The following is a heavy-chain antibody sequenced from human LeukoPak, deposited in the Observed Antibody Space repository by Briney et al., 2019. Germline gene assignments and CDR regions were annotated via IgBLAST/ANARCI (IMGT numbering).Heavy chain of an antibody. J-gene: IGHJ4*02. V-gene: IGHV4-39*01. CDR2: IYYSGST. CDR3: ARQGRVDDWDSDY. D-gene: IGHD1-26*01. Sequence: PSETLSLTCAVYGGPFSSYYWGWIRQPPGKGLEWIGSIYYSGSTYYNPSLKSRVTISVDTSKNQFSLKLSSVTAADTAVYYCARQGRVDDWDSDYWGQGTLVTVSS. CDR1: GGPFSSYY.